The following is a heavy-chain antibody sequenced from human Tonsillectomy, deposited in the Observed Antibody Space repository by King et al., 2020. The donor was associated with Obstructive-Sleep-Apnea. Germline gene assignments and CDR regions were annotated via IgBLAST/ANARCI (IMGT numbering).Heavy chain of an antibody. D-gene: IGHD3-10*01. Sequence: QVQLQESGPGLVKPSETLSLTCTVSGYSISSGYYWGWIRQPPGKGLEWIGSVFYSGGTYYNPSLKSRVTISLDTSKNQFSLKLGSVTAADTAVYYCARDDRITMIRGIVMGAWFDPWGQGTLVTVSS. J-gene: IGHJ5*02. CDR3: ARDDRITMIRGIVMGAWFDP. CDR2: VFYSGGT. V-gene: IGHV4-38-2*02. CDR1: GYSISSGYY.